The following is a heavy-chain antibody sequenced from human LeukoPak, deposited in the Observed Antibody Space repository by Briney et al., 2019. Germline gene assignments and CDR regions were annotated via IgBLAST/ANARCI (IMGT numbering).Heavy chain of an antibody. J-gene: IGHJ3*02. Sequence: AGSLRLSCAASGFTFSNYTMNWVRQAPGKGLEWVSSISSSSSYIYYADSVKGRFTISRDNAKNSLYLQMNTLRAEDTAVYYCARDFILNDAFDIWGQGTMVTVSS. V-gene: IGHV3-21*01. CDR3: ARDFILNDAFDI. D-gene: IGHD3-16*02. CDR2: ISSSSSYI. CDR1: GFTFSNYT.